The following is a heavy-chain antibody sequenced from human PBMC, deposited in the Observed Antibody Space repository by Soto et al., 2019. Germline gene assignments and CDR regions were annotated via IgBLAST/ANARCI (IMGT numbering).Heavy chain of an antibody. Sequence: EVQMVESGGGLVQPGGSLRLSCAASGFTLSSFWMHWVRQAPGKGREWVSRINGDGSTTSYADSVKGRCYIARDNAKNTMYLQMNSLRAEETGVYYCVRSKDGYHLIAGYWGQGTQVSVSS. V-gene: IGHV3-74*01. CDR1: GFTLSSFW. CDR2: INGDGSTT. CDR3: VRSKDGYHLIAGY. J-gene: IGHJ4*02. D-gene: IGHD5-12*01.